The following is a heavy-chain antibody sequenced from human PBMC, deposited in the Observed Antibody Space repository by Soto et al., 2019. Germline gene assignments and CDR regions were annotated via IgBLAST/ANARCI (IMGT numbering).Heavy chain of an antibody. CDR1: GGSFSGYY. V-gene: IGHV4-59*01. D-gene: IGHD4-17*01. J-gene: IGHJ4*02. CDR3: ARTTAVPNTLRSRYFFDY. Sequence: SETLSLTCAVYGGSFSGYYWSWIRQPPGKRLEWIGYVYYSGTTNYNPSLKSRVTISVDLSKNQFSLRLSSVTTADTALYYCARTTAVPNTLRSRYFFDYWGQGTLVTVSS. CDR2: VYYSGTT.